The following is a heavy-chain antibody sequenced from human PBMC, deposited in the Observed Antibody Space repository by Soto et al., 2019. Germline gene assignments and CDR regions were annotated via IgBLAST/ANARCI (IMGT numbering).Heavy chain of an antibody. CDR3: AKEADILTGYYPYFDY. Sequence: EVQLVESGGGLVQPGRSLRLSCAASGFTFDDYAMHWVRQAPGKGLEWVSGISWNSGSIGYADSVKGRFTVSRDNAKNSRYLQMNSLRAEDTALYYCAKEADILTGYYPYFDYWGQGTLVTVSS. D-gene: IGHD3-9*01. V-gene: IGHV3-9*01. CDR2: ISWNSGSI. J-gene: IGHJ4*02. CDR1: GFTFDDYA.